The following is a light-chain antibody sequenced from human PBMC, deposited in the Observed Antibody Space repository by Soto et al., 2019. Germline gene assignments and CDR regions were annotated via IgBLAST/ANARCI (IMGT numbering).Light chain of an antibody. CDR2: DVS. Sequence: QSVLTQPASVSGSXRXSXPXXXXXTSSDVGGYNYVSWYQQHPGKAPKLMIYDVSNRPSGVSNRFSGSKSGNTASLTISGLQAEDEADYYCSSYTSSNTYVFGTGTKVT. J-gene: IGLJ1*01. CDR3: SSYTSSNTYV. V-gene: IGLV2-14*01. CDR1: SSDVGGYNY.